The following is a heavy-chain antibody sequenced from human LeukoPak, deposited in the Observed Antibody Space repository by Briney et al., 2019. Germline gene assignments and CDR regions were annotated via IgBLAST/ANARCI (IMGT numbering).Heavy chain of an antibody. CDR1: GFTFSTYA. V-gene: IGHV3-23*01. CDR2: IGGSNDST. D-gene: IGHD2-15*01. J-gene: IGHJ4*02. Sequence: GGSLRLSCAASGFTFSTYAMSWVRQAPGKGLEWVSDIGGSNDSTDHADSVKGRFTISRDNSKNTLYLQMNSLRAEDTAVYYCAKARSGVNCYDYWGQGTLVTVSS. CDR3: AKARSGVNCYDY.